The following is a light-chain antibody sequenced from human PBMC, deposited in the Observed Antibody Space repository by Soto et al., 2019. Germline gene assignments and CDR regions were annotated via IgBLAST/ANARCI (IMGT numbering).Light chain of an antibody. J-gene: IGKJ1*01. V-gene: IGKV1-39*01. Sequence: DIQMTQSPSFLSASVGDRVTITCRASQPVASYLNWYQQKAGRAPRLLIYSASRLQSGVPSRFSGSGSGTDVYLTISSLQPEDFATYYCQQSYSDPPETTFGQGNKVDMK. CDR2: SAS. CDR3: QQSYSDPPETT. CDR1: QPVASY.